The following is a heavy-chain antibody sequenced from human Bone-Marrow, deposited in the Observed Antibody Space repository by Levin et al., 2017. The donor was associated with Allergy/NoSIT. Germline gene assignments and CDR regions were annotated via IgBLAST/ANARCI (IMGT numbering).Heavy chain of an antibody. CDR1: GGSISSNTHN. CDR3: ARLPSSTSRFDL. CDR2: ISSSGDL. D-gene: IGHD2-2*01. Sequence: SETLSLTCSVSGGSISSNTHNWGWIRQPPGKGLEWIGSISSSGDLYYNPSLKSRLTISADSSENHFSLELRSVTPADTAVYYCARLPSSTSRFDLWGQGFLVTVSS. J-gene: IGHJ4*01. V-gene: IGHV4-39*02.